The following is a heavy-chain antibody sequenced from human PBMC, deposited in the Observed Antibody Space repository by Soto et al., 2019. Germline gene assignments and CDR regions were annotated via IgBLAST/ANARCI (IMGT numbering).Heavy chain of an antibody. Sequence: QVQLQESGPGLVKPSETLSLTCTVSGGSISSYYWSWIRQPPGKGLEWIGYIYYSGSTNYNPSRKSRVTISVDTSKNQFSLKLSSVTAADTAVYYCARDSRRFGEFRLYYGMDVWGQGTTVTVSS. V-gene: IGHV4-59*01. D-gene: IGHD3-10*01. J-gene: IGHJ6*02. CDR2: IYYSGST. CDR3: ARDSRRFGEFRLYYGMDV. CDR1: GGSISSYY.